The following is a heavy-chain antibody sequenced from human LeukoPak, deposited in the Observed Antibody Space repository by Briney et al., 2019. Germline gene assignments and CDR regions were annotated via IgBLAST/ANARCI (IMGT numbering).Heavy chain of an antibody. Sequence: GGSLRLSCAASGITLSSYWMSWVRQAPGKGLEWVAKIKQDGSEKYYVDSVKGRFTISRDNAKNSLYLQMNSLRAEDTAVYYCARVRYFDWSPIDYWGQGTLVTVSS. CDR3: ARVRYFDWSPIDY. D-gene: IGHD3-9*01. J-gene: IGHJ4*02. CDR1: GITLSSYW. V-gene: IGHV3-7*04. CDR2: IKQDGSEK.